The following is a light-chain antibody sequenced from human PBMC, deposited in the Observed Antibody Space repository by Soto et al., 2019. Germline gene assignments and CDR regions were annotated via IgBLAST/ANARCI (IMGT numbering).Light chain of an antibody. CDR1: QDINSY. CDR2: AAS. CDR3: QQYNIYPLT. J-gene: IGKJ4*01. V-gene: IGKV1D-16*01. Sequence: DVQMTQSPSSLSASVGDRVTITCRASQDINSYLAWYQQKPGNAPKSLIYAASSLQIGVPSRFSGSESGTDFTLTISNLQPEDSATYYCQQYNIYPLTFGGGTKVEIK.